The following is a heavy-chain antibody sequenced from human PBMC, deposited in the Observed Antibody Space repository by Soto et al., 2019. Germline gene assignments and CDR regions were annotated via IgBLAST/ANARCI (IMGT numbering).Heavy chain of an antibody. CDR1: GFTFSSYW. CDR2: INSDGSST. J-gene: IGHJ4*02. Sequence: GSLRLSCAASGFTFSSYWMHWVRQAPGKGLVWVSRINSDGSSTSYADSVKGRFTISRDNAKNTLYLQMNSLRAEDTAVYYCARARIAVAGFDYWGQGTLVTVSS. CDR3: ARARIAVAGFDY. V-gene: IGHV3-74*01. D-gene: IGHD6-19*01.